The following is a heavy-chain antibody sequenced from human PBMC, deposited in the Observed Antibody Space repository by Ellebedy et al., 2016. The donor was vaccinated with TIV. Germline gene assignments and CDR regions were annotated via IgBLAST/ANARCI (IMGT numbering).Heavy chain of an antibody. D-gene: IGHD2-21*01. CDR2: ISSSSSYI. J-gene: IGHJ4*02. V-gene: IGHV3-21*01. CDR3: AREIAGIPGS. Sequence: GGSLRLSXAASGFTFSSYAMSWVRQAPGKGLEWVSSISSSSSYIYYADSVKGRFTISRDNSKNTLYLQMNSLRAEDTAVYYCAREIAGIPGSWGQGTLVTVSS. CDR1: GFTFSSYA.